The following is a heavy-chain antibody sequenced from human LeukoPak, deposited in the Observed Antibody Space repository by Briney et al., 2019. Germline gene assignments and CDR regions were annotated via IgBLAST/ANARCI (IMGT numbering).Heavy chain of an antibody. CDR2: ISSSGSTI. CDR1: GFXFSSYE. CDR3: ARDSYSSGWYLVFDY. D-gene: IGHD6-19*01. J-gene: IGHJ4*02. V-gene: IGHV3-48*03. Sequence: PGGSLRLSCAASGFXFSSYEINWVRQAPGKGLEWVSYISSSGSTIYYADSVKGRFTISRDNAKNSLYLHMNSLRAEDTAVYYCARDSYSSGWYLVFDYWGQGTLVTVSS.